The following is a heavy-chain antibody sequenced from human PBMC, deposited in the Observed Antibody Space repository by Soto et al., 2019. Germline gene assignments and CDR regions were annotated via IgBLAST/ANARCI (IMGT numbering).Heavy chain of an antibody. CDR1: GGTFSSYT. Sequence: ASGKVSCKASGGTFSSYTISWVRQAPGQGLEWMGRIIPILGIANYAQKFQGRVTITADRSTSTAYMELSSLRSEDTAVYYCAREAGYGDYAFVYWGQGTLVTVSS. CDR2: IIPILGIA. V-gene: IGHV1-69*04. CDR3: AREAGYGDYAFVY. J-gene: IGHJ4*02. D-gene: IGHD4-17*01.